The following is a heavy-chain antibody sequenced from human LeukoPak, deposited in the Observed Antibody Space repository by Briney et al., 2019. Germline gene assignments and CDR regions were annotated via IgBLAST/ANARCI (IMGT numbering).Heavy chain of an antibody. J-gene: IGHJ4*02. CDR3: ARGDAVAESRLDY. V-gene: IGHV3-30*03. CDR1: GFTFSSYG. Sequence: GGSLRLSCAASGFTFSSYGMHWVRQAPGKGLEWVAVISYDGSNKYYTDSVKGRFTISRDNSKNTLYLQMNSLRAEDTAVYYCARGDAVAESRLDYWGQGTLVTVSS. D-gene: IGHD6-19*01. CDR2: ISYDGSNK.